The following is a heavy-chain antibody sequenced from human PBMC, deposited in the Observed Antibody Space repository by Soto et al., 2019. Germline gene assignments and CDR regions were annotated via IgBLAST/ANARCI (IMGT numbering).Heavy chain of an antibody. Sequence: ASVKVSCKTSGNTLTSFYIHWVRQAPGQGLEWVGRLSPTTGGTNYAQHFQGRVTMTWDVSTFTAYMELSSLIYEDTAVYYCASPPGYVTDWYYFDAWGQGTQVTVSS. J-gene: IGHJ4*02. CDR1: GNTLTSFY. V-gene: IGHV1-2*02. CDR2: LSPTTGGT. D-gene: IGHD3-9*01. CDR3: ASPPGYVTDWYYFDA.